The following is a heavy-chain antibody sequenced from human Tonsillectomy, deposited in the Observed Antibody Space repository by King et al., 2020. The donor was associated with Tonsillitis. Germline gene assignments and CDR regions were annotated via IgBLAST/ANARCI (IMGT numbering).Heavy chain of an antibody. CDR1: GFTFSSYA. Sequence: VQLVESGGGLVQPGGSLRLSCAASGFTFSSYALSWGSQTPGKGLEWVSAISGIGGSTYYSDSVNGRFTISRDNFKNTLYLQKNTLRAEDTAVYYCAKDWGSKGVVITHDAFDIWGQGTMVTVSS. CDR3: AKDWGSKGVVITHDAFDI. V-gene: IGHV3-23*04. CDR2: ISGIGGST. J-gene: IGHJ3*02. D-gene: IGHD3-22*01.